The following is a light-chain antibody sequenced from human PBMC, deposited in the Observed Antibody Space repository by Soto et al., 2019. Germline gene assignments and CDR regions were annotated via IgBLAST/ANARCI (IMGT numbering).Light chain of an antibody. CDR1: QSVSSN. CDR3: QQRSNFLT. Sequence: EIGMTQSPATLSVSTGERATLSCRASQSVSSNFAWYQQKPGQAPRLLIYDASNRATGIPARFSGSASGTDFTLTISSLEPEDFAVYYCQQRSNFLTFGGGTKVDIK. V-gene: IGKV3-11*01. CDR2: DAS. J-gene: IGKJ4*01.